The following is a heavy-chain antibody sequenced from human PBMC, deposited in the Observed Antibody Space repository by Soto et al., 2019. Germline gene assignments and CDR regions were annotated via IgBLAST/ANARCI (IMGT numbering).Heavy chain of an antibody. CDR3: ARGGLGYKDILVVPAAIGQNYFDY. V-gene: IGHV4-34*01. Sequence: SETLSLTCAVYGGSFSGYYWSWIRQPPGKGLEWIGEINHSGSTNYNPSLKSRVTISVDTSKNQFSLKLSSVTAADTAVYYCARGGLGYKDILVVPAAIGQNYFDYWGQRTLVTVSS. J-gene: IGHJ4*02. CDR2: INHSGST. CDR1: GGSFSGYY. D-gene: IGHD2-2*02.